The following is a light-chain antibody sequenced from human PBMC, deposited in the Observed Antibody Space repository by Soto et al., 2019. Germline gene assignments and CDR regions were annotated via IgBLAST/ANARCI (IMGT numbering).Light chain of an antibody. V-gene: IGKV1-39*01. CDR2: SAS. CDR1: QSISPY. CDR3: QQSYSSPPT. J-gene: IGKJ1*01. Sequence: IQMTQSPSSLSASVGDRVTITFRASQSISPYLNWYQQKPGKAPNLLIYSASILESGVPSRFSGSRSGPDFTLTISSLQPEDFATYYCQQSYSSPPTFGQGTKVDIK.